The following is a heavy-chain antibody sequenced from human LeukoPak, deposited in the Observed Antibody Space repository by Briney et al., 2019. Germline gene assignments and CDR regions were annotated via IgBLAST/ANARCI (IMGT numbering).Heavy chain of an antibody. J-gene: IGHJ4*02. Sequence: GGSLRLSCAASGFTVSSNYMSWVRQAPGKGLEWVSVIYSGGSTYYADSVKGRFTISRDNSKNTLYLQMNSLRAEDTAVYYCARLWDTAMDFDYWGQGTLVTVSS. D-gene: IGHD5-18*01. CDR1: GFTVSSNY. CDR3: ARLWDTAMDFDY. CDR2: IYSGGST. V-gene: IGHV3-53*01.